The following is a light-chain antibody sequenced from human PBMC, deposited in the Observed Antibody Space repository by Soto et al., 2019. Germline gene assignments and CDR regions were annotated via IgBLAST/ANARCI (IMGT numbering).Light chain of an antibody. CDR1: RSDVGGYEY. CDR3: SSYSSSSTSVL. CDR2: DVN. V-gene: IGLV2-14*03. Sequence: ALTQPASVSGSPGQSIAISCSGTRSDVGGYEYVSWYQQHPAKVPKLLIYDVNNRPSGVSTRFSGSKSGNTASLTISGLQAEDEAFYYCSSYSSSSTSVLFGAGTKLTVL. J-gene: IGLJ2*01.